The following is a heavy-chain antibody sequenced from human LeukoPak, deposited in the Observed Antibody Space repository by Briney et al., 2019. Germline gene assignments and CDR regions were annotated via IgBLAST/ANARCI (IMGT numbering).Heavy chain of an antibody. CDR2: IWNAGTNP. V-gene: IGHV3-33*01. Sequence: GRTLRLSCAASGFSFSTYGMHWVRRAPGKGLEWVALIWNAGTNPYYTDSVKGRFTISRDNSKNTLYLQMNSLRAEDTAVYYCAGDTPPGGDYYFDYWGQGTLVIVSS. CDR3: AGDTPPGGDYYFDY. J-gene: IGHJ4*02. D-gene: IGHD3-16*01. CDR1: GFSFSTYG.